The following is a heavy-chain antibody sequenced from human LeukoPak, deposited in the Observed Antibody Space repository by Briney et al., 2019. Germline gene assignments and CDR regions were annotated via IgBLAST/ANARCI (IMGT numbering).Heavy chain of an antibody. D-gene: IGHD6-13*01. J-gene: IGHJ4*02. CDR1: GGSISSSSYY. CDR2: ISYSGST. V-gene: IGHV4-39*07. CDR3: ARGKYSSSGPYFDY. Sequence: SETLSLTCTVSGGSISSSSYYWGWIRQPPGKGLEWIGSISYSGSTYYNPSLKSRVTISVDTSKNQFSLKLSSVTAADTAVYYCARGKYSSSGPYFDYWGQGTLVTVSS.